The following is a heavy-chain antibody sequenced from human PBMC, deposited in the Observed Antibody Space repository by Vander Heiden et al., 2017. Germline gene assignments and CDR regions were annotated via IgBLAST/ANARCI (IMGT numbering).Heavy chain of an antibody. CDR2: ISGSGGST. V-gene: IGHV3-23*01. CDR1: GFTFSSYA. J-gene: IGHJ4*02. CDR3: AKDPGGYSYGYFDY. D-gene: IGHD5-18*01. Sequence: EVQLLESGGGWVQPGGSLRPSCAASGFTFSSYAMSWVRQAPGKGLEWVSAISGSGGSTYYADAVKGRFTISRDNSKNTLYLQMNSLRAEDTAVYYCAKDPGGYSYGYFDYWGQGTLVTVSS.